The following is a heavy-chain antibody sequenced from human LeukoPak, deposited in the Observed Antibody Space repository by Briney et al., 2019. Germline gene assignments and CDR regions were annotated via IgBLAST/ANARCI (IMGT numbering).Heavy chain of an antibody. Sequence: PSETLSLTCTVSGGSISSYYWSWIRQPPGKGLEWIGYIYYSGSTNYNPSLKSRVTISVDTSKNQFSLKLSSVTAADTAMYYCARVMVTPHDAFDIWGQGTMVTVSS. V-gene: IGHV4-59*12. D-gene: IGHD4-23*01. CDR1: GGSISSYY. J-gene: IGHJ3*02. CDR3: ARVMVTPHDAFDI. CDR2: IYYSGST.